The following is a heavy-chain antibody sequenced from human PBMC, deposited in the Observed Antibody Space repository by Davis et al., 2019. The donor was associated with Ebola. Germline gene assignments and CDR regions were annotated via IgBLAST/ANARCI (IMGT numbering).Heavy chain of an antibody. D-gene: IGHD6-19*01. J-gene: IGHJ5*02. Sequence: GESLKISCKGSGYSFANYWIGWVRQMPGKGLEWMGIIYPGDSDTRYSPSFQGQVTISADKSINTAYLQWSSLKASDSAIYYCARRRALYSSGWFSEFDPWGLGTLVTVSS. CDR3: ARRRALYSSGWFSEFDP. CDR2: IYPGDSDT. CDR1: GYSFANYW. V-gene: IGHV5-51*01.